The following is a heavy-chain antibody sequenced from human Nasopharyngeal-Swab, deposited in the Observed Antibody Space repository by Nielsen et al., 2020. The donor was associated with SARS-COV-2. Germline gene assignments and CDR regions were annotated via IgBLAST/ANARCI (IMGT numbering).Heavy chain of an antibody. V-gene: IGHV3-64*01. CDR2: ISSNGGST. CDR3: ARTPLGYYYYYMDV. J-gene: IGHJ6*03. Sequence: WIRQPPGKGLEYVSAISSNGGSTYYANSVKGRFTISRDNSKNTLYLQMGSLRAEDMAVYYCARTPLGYYYYYMDVWGKGTTVTVSS.